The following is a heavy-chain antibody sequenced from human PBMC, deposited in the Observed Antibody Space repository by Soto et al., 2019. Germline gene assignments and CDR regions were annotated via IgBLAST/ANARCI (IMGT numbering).Heavy chain of an antibody. J-gene: IGHJ4*02. V-gene: IGHV3-9*01. CDR2: ISWNSGSI. D-gene: IGHD3-3*01. Sequence: GGSLRLSCAASGFTFDDYAMHWVRQAPGKGLEWVSGISWNSGSIGYADTVKGRFTISRDNAKNSLYLQMNSLRAEDTALYYCAKAGFWSGYYSLVDYWGQGTLVTVSS. CDR3: AKAGFWSGYYSLVDY. CDR1: GFTFDDYA.